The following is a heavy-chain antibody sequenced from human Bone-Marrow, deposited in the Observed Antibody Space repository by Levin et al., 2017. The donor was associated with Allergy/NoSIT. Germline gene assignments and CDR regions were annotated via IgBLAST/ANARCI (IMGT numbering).Heavy chain of an antibody. CDR1: GYTFTSYG. CDR2: ISAYNGNT. J-gene: IGHJ6*02. V-gene: IGHV1-18*01. CDR3: ARSWYYYGSGSYGLDRYYYYYYGMDG. Sequence: PGESLKISCKASGYTFTSYGISWVRQAPGQGLEWMGWISAYNGNTNYAQKLQGRVTMTTDTSTSTAYMELRSLRSDDTAVYYCARSWYYYGSGSYGLDRYYYYYYGMDGWGQGTTVTVSS. D-gene: IGHD3-10*01.